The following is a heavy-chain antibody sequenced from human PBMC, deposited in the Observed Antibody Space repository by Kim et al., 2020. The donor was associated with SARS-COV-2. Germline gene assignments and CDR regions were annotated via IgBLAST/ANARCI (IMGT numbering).Heavy chain of an antibody. D-gene: IGHD3-22*01. CDR3: TRFSYDSSGS. J-gene: IGHJ5*02. V-gene: IGHV3-49*02. CDR2: K. Sequence: KEYAASVKGRFTSSRDESKSIAYLQMNSLKTEDTAVYYCTRFSYDSSGSWGQGTLVTVSS.